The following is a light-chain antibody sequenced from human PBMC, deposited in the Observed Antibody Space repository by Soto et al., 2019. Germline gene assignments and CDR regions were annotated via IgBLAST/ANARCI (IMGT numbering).Light chain of an antibody. CDR1: SSDVGGYNY. CDR2: EVS. CDR3: SSYAGSSNLE. J-gene: IGLJ2*01. Sequence: QSALTQPPSASGSPGQSVTISCTGTSSDVGGYNYVSWYQQHPGKAPKLMIYEVSKRPSGVPDRFSGSKSGNTASLTVSGLQDEDEADYYFSSYAGSSNLEFGGGTKLTVL. V-gene: IGLV2-8*01.